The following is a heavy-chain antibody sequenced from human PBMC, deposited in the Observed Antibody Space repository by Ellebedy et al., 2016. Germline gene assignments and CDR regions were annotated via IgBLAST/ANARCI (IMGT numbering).Heavy chain of an antibody. Sequence: ASVTVSCXASGYTFTTFSITWVRQVPGQGLEWMGFVNTSSGNTKFAQKFQGRVSMTTDSSTHTAYMDLRSLRSDDTAMYYCAKTSGWGYGENWGQGTLVTVSS. CDR2: VNTSSGNT. CDR1: GYTFTTFS. V-gene: IGHV1-18*04. D-gene: IGHD3-10*01. CDR3: AKTSGWGYGEN. J-gene: IGHJ4*02.